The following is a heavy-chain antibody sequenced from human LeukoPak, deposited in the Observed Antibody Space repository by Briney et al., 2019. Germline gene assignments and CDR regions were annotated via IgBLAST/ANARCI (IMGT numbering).Heavy chain of an antibody. V-gene: IGHV4-59*01. J-gene: IGHJ4*02. CDR1: GGSLRSYY. CDR3: ARELGGLQGDLLGY. CDR2: IYYSGST. Sequence: SETPSLTCTVSGGSLRSYYWRWIRQPPREGLGWVGYIYYSGSTNYNPSLKSRVTISVDTSKNQFSLKLSSVTAADTAVYYCARELGGLQGDLLGYWGQGTLVTVSS. D-gene: IGHD5-24*01.